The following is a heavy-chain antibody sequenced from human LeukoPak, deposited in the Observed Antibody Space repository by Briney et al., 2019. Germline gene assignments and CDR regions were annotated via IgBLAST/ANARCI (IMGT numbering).Heavy chain of an antibody. CDR3: ARGRATWDY. D-gene: IGHD1-26*01. Sequence: GGSLRLSCDASGFTFSNYLMSWVRQAPGKGLEWVASIKLDGSEKTYVDSAKGRFTISRDNAKSSLYLQMSSLRAEDTAVYFCARGRATWDYWGQGSLVTVSS. CDR1: GFTFSNYL. CDR2: IKLDGSEK. J-gene: IGHJ4*02. V-gene: IGHV3-7*01.